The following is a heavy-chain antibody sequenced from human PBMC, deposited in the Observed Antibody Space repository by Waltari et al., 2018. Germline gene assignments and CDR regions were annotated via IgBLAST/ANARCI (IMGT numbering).Heavy chain of an antibody. CDR3: ARGPRYCSSTSCRPSYFDY. CDR1: GGSISSGGYS. V-gene: IGHV4-30-2*01. D-gene: IGHD2-2*01. J-gene: IGHJ4*02. CDR2: IYHSGST. Sequence: QLQLQESGSGLVKPSQTLSLTCAVSGGSISSGGYSWSWIRQPPGKGLEWIGYIYHSGSTYDNPSLKSRVTISVDRSKNQFSLKLSSVTAADTTVYYCARGPRYCSSTSCRPSYFDYWGQGTLVTVSS.